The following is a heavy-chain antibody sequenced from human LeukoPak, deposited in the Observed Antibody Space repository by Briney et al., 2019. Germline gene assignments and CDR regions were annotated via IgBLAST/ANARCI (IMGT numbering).Heavy chain of an antibody. J-gene: IGHJ5*02. D-gene: IGHD3-10*01. Sequence: GGSLRLSCPASGFTFSSYGMHWVRQAPGKGLEWVAVISYDGSNKYYADSVKGRFTISRDNSKNTLYLQMNSLRAEDTAVYYCAKDGAMVRGAYYPWGQGTLVTVSS. CDR3: AKDGAMVRGAYYP. V-gene: IGHV3-30*18. CDR1: GFTFSSYG. CDR2: ISYDGSNK.